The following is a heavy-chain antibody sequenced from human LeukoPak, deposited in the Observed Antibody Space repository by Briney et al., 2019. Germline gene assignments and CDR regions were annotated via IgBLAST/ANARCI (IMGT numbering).Heavy chain of an antibody. Sequence: GGSLRLSCAASGFTFSSYGMHWVHQAPGKGLEWVAVISYDGSNKYYADSVKGRFTISRDNSKNTLYLQMNSLRAEDTAVYYCAKDRGGAGMYYYYYGMDVWGQGTTVTVSS. CDR2: ISYDGSNK. J-gene: IGHJ6*02. CDR1: GFTFSSYG. V-gene: IGHV3-30*18. CDR3: AKDRGGAGMYYYYYGMDV. D-gene: IGHD3-10*01.